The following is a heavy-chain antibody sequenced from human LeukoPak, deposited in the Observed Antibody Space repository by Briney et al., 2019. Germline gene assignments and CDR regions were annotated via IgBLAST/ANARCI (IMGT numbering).Heavy chain of an antibody. V-gene: IGHV3-21*01. J-gene: IGHJ4*02. Sequence: PGGSLRLSCAASGFTFSSYSMNWVRQAPGKGLEWVSSISSSSSYIYYADSVEGRFTISRDNAKNSLYLQMNSLRAEDTAVYYCAREARKYYYGSGTRAEPYYWGQGTLVTVSS. CDR3: AREARKYYYGSGTRAEPYY. CDR1: GFTFSSYS. CDR2: ISSSSSYI. D-gene: IGHD3-10*01.